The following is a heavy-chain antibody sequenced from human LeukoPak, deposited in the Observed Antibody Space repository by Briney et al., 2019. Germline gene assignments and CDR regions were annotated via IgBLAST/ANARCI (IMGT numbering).Heavy chain of an antibody. CDR1: GFTFSSYE. Sequence: GGSLRLSCAASGFTFSSYELNWVRQAPGKGLEWVSSISSSSSYIYYADSVKGRFTISRDNAKNSLYLQMHSLRVEDTAVYYCARVGGNRYFDNWGQGTLVTVSS. D-gene: IGHD1-14*01. J-gene: IGHJ4*02. CDR3: ARVGGNRYFDN. V-gene: IGHV3-21*01. CDR2: ISSSSSYI.